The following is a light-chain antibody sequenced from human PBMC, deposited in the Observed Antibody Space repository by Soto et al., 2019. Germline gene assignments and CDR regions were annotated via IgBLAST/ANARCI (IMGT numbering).Light chain of an antibody. CDR3: QQYGSSPWT. CDR2: GAA. J-gene: IGKJ1*01. CDR1: QSVSSSY. V-gene: IGKV3-20*01. Sequence: EIVLTQSPGTLSLSPGERATLSCRASQSVSSSYLAWYQQKPGQAPRLLIYGAATRATGIPDRFSSSGSGTDLTIPISRLEPEDFAVYYCQQYGSSPWTFGQGTKVEIK.